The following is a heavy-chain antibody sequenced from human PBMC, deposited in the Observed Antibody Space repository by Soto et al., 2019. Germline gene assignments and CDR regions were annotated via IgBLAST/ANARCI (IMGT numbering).Heavy chain of an antibody. D-gene: IGHD5-12*01. V-gene: IGHV4-59*01. J-gene: IGHJ4*02. CDR1: GGSISSYY. Sequence: QVQLQESGPGLVKPSETPSLTCTVSGGSISSYYWSWIRQPPGKGLEWIGYIYYSGSTNYNPSLKSRVTISVDTSKNQFSLKLSSVTAADTAVYYCARIVATIYYYFDYWGQGTLVTVSS. CDR2: IYYSGST. CDR3: ARIVATIYYYFDY.